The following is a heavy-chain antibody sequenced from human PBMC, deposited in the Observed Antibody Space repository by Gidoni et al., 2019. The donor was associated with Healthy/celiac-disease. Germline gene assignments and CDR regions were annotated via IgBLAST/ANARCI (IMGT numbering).Heavy chain of an antibody. Sequence: EVQLVESGGGLVQPGRSLRLSCAASGFPFDDYAMHWVRQAPGKGLEWVSGISWNSGSIGYADSVKGRFTISRDNAKNSLYLQMNSLRAEDTALYYCAKDITLVAVAGPFDYWGQGTLVTVSS. V-gene: IGHV3-9*01. CDR2: ISWNSGSI. D-gene: IGHD6-19*01. J-gene: IGHJ4*02. CDR3: AKDITLVAVAGPFDY. CDR1: GFPFDDYA.